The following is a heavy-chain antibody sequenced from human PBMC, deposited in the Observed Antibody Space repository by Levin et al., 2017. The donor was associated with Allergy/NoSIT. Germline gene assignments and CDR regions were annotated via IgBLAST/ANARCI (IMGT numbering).Heavy chain of an antibody. V-gene: IGHV3-23*01. J-gene: IGHJ4*02. CDR3: AKEGGYDFWSGYSAWGPPGEFDY. D-gene: IGHD3-3*01. Sequence: ETLSLTCAASGFTFSSYAMSWVRQAPGKGLEWVSAISGSGGSTYYADSVKGRFTISRDNSKNTLYLQMNSLRAEDTAVYYCAKEGGYDFWSGYSAWGPPGEFDYWGQGTLVTVSS. CDR1: GFTFSSYA. CDR2: ISGSGGST.